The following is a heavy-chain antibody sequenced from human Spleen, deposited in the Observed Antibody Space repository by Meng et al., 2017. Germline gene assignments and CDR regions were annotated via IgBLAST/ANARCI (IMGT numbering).Heavy chain of an antibody. CDR1: GGMFSSYV. D-gene: IGHD2-2*01. Sequence: SVKVSCKASGGMFSSYVIGWVRQAPGQGLEWMGGINAVFGTTNYAQKFQGRVTITTDESTSTVYMELTRLTSEDTAVYFCARKAGNCVSTTCYSLDFWGQGTLVTVSS. J-gene: IGHJ4*02. CDR2: INAVFGTT. V-gene: IGHV1-69*05. CDR3: ARKAGNCVSTTCYSLDF.